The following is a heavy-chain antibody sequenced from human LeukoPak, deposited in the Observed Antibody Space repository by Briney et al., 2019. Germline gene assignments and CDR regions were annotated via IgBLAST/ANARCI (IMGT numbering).Heavy chain of an antibody. CDR2: IYYTGIT. D-gene: IGHD1-14*01. V-gene: IGHV4-61*01. CDR3: ARVIRNNFDY. J-gene: IGHJ4*02. Sequence: SETLSLTCAVSGGSVNRGSYYWSWIRQPPGKGLEWIGHIYYTGITNYNPSLKSRVTISLDTSKNQFSLKVSSVTTADTAMYYCARVIRNNFDYWGQGTLVTVSS. CDR1: GGSVNRGSYY.